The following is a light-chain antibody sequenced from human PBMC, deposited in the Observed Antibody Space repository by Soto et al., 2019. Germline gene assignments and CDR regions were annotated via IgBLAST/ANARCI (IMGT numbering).Light chain of an antibody. Sequence: DIQMTQSPSTLPTSVGDRVTITCRASQSISNYLAWYQQKPGKAPQLLIYDASTLESGVPPRFSGSGSGTEFALTIGSLQPDDFATYYCQQYDGDFLTFGQGTKVDIK. CDR2: DAS. J-gene: IGKJ1*01. CDR1: QSISNY. V-gene: IGKV1-5*01. CDR3: QQYDGDFLT.